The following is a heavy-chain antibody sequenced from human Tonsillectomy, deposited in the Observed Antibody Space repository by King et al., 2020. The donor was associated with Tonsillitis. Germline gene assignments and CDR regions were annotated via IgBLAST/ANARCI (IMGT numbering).Heavy chain of an antibody. V-gene: IGHV1-18*04. CDR1: GYSFTTYG. J-gene: IGHJ4*02. D-gene: IGHD2-15*01. CDR3: ARERAGYCSGGTCNPSSDY. CDR2: ISAYKGNT. Sequence: QLVQSGSEVKKPGASVKVSCKASGYSFTTYGIIWVRQAPGQGLEWMGWISAYKGNTNYAQKFQGRVTMTTDTSTSTAYMELRSLRSDDTAVYYCARERAGYCSGGTCNPSSDYWGQGTLVTVYS.